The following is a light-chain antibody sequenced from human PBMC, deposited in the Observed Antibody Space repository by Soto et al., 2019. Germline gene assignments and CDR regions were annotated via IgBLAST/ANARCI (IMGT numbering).Light chain of an antibody. J-gene: IGKJ1*01. CDR3: HQYNNWPPWT. CDR1: QSISTN. Sequence: EIVMTQSPATLSVSPGERVILSCRASQSISTNLAWYQYIPGQAPRLLIYAASTRATGIPARFSGSGSGTDFTLSITRLQSEDYAGYYCHQYNNWPPWTFGQGTKVEIK. V-gene: IGKV3-15*01. CDR2: AAS.